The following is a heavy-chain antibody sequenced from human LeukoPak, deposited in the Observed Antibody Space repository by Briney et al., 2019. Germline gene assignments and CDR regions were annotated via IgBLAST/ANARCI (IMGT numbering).Heavy chain of an antibody. V-gene: IGHV3-21*01. Sequence: TGGSLRLSCAASGFTFSSYSMNWVRQAPGKGLEWVSSISSSSSYIYYADSVKGRFTISRDNAKNSLYLQMNSLRAEDTAVYYCARDSSWHVPVPENPVAFDYWGQGTLVTVSS. J-gene: IGHJ4*02. CDR2: ISSSSSYI. CDR3: ARDSSWHVPVPENPVAFDY. CDR1: GFTFSSYS. D-gene: IGHD6-13*01.